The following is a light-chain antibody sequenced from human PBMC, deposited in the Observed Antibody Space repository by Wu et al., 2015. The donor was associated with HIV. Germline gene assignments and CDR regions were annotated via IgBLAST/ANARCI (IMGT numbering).Light chain of an antibody. Sequence: EIVLTQFPVTLSLSPGERATLSCRANQILGTFLAWYQQKPGQSPRLLIYDTSTRATGIPARFSASASGTDFTLTISSLEPEDSAIYYCQQRSNWPPISFGQGTRLEIK. J-gene: IGKJ5*01. CDR3: QQRSNWPPIS. V-gene: IGKV3-11*01. CDR1: QILGTF. CDR2: DTS.